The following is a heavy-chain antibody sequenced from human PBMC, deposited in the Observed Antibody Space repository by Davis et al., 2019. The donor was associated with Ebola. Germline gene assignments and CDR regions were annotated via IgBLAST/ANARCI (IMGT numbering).Heavy chain of an antibody. CDR2: IYYSGST. Sequence: SETLSLTCTVSGGSISSGDYYWSWIHQPPGKGLEWIGYIYYSGSTYYNPSLTSRVTISVDTSKNQFSLNLRSVTAADTAVYYCARDVFLKIFGVVTHKWFDPWGQGTLVTVSS. CDR3: ARDVFLKIFGVVTHKWFDP. J-gene: IGHJ5*02. V-gene: IGHV4-30-4*01. D-gene: IGHD3-3*01. CDR1: GGSISSGDYY.